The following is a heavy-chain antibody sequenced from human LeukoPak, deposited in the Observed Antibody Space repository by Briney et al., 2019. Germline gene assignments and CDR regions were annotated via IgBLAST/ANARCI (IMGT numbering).Heavy chain of an antibody. CDR2: INTDGSST. J-gene: IGHJ4*02. CDR1: GFTFSNYW. CDR3: AKAVSHSYFDF. V-gene: IGHV3-74*01. D-gene: IGHD6-19*01. Sequence: GGSLRLSCAASGFTFSNYWIHWVRQAPGKGLVWVSRINTDGSSTSYADSVKGRFTISRDNAKNTLYLQMNSLRAEDTALYFCAKAVSHSYFDFWGQGTLVTVSA.